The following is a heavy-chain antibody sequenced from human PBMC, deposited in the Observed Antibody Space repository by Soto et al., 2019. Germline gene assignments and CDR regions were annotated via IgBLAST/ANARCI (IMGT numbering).Heavy chain of an antibody. Sequence: GGSLRLSCAASGFTFSTYGMYRVRQAPGKGLEWVAVISYDGSNKYYADSVKGRFTISRDNSKNTLYLQMNSLRAEDTAVYYCAKDSRVYAIGYGMDVWGQGTTVTVSS. J-gene: IGHJ6*02. V-gene: IGHV3-30*18. CDR1: GFTFSTYG. CDR3: AKDSRVYAIGYGMDV. D-gene: IGHD2-8*01. CDR2: ISYDGSNK.